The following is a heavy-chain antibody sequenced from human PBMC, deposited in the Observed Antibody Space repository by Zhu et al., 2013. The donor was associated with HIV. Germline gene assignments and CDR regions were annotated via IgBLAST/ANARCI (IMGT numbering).Heavy chain of an antibody. V-gene: IGHV1-2*02. CDR3: ARDRDTLVRGPIPLLHY. J-gene: IGHJ4*02. CDR2: INPNSGGT. D-gene: IGHD3-10*01. CDR1: GGTFSNYT. Sequence: QVQLVQSGAEVKKPGSSVKVSCKASGGTFSNYTITWVRQAPGQGFEWVGWINPNSGGTRYAQKFQGRVTMTRDTSNDTAYLELSRLRSDDTAVYFCARDRDTLVRGPIPLLHYWGQGTLVTVSS.